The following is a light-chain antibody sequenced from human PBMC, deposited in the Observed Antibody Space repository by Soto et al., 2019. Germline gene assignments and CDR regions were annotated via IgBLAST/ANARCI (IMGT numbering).Light chain of an antibody. CDR3: QQYNSYRWT. CDR2: DAS. J-gene: IGKJ1*01. CDR1: ESISSW. Sequence: EIQMTQSPSTLSASVGDRVIITCRASESISSWLAWYQQKPGKAPKLLIYDASSLESGVPSRFSGSGSGTEFTLTISSLQPDDFATYYCQQYNSYRWTFGQGTKVDIK. V-gene: IGKV1-5*01.